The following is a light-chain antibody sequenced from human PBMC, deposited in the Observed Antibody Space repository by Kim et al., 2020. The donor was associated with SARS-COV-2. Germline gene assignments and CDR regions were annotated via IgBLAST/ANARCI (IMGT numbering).Light chain of an antibody. V-gene: IGLV1-47*02. J-gene: IGLJ3*02. CDR3: AAWDDSLSGWV. Sequence: QMLAISCSARSSHIVSNYVSWYQQLPGSAPKHLFYSNNQRPSGIPDRFSCSKSGTSASLAISGLRPEDEAKYYCAAWDDSLSGWVFGGGTQLTVL. CDR1: SSHIVSNY. CDR2: SNN.